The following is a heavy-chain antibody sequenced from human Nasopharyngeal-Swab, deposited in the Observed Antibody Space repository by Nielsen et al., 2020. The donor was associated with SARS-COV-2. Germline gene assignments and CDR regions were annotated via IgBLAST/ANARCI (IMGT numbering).Heavy chain of an antibody. CDR2: IYPGDSDT. CDR1: GYIFPAYW. Sequence: GGSLRLSCTGSGYIFPAYWIAWVRQLPWKGLEWRGIIYPGDSDTTYSPSFQGRVTLSADKSINTAYLQWSSLQASDTGIYYCTRGIDSDYWGQGTLVTVSS. CDR3: TRGIDSDY. V-gene: IGHV5-51*01. J-gene: IGHJ4*02. D-gene: IGHD2-21*01.